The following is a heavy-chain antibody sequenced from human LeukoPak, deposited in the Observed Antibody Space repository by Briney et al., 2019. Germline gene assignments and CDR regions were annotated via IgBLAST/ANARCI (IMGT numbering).Heavy chain of an antibody. Sequence: ASVKVSCKASGGTFSSYAISWVRQAPGQGLEWMGGIIPIFGTANYAQKFQGRVTITTDESTSTAYMELSSLRSEDTAVYYCATLTIQSIRTGGEPYYYYYYMDVWGKGTTVTVSS. CDR1: GGTFSSYA. D-gene: IGHD1-14*01. CDR3: ATLTIQSIRTGGEPYYYYYYMDV. J-gene: IGHJ6*03. CDR2: IIPIFGTA. V-gene: IGHV1-69*05.